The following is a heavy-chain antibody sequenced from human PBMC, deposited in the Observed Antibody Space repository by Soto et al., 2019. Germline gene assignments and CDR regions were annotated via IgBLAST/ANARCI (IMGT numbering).Heavy chain of an antibody. CDR2: IIPIFGTA. D-gene: IGHD2-2*01. J-gene: IGHJ6*02. CDR3: ARVGYTISRYYYYYGRDV. CDR1: GGTFSSYA. V-gene: IGHV1-69*13. Sequence: SVKVSCKASGGTFSSYAISWVRQAPGRGLEWMGGIIPIFGTANSAQKFQGRVTITADESTSTADMELSSQRSEDTAVYYCARVGYTISRYYYYYGRDVWGQGTTVTVS.